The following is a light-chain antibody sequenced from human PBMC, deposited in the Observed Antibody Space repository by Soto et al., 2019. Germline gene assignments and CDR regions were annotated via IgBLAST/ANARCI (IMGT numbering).Light chain of an antibody. CDR1: QSVGSN. CDR2: DAS. Sequence: EIVLTQSPGTLSLSPGERATLSFRASQSVGSNLAWYQQKPGQAPRLLISDASNRATGIPARFSGSGSGTDFTLTISSLEPEDFAVYYCQHRSEWPVSFGQGTRLEIK. CDR3: QHRSEWPVS. V-gene: IGKV3-11*01. J-gene: IGKJ5*01.